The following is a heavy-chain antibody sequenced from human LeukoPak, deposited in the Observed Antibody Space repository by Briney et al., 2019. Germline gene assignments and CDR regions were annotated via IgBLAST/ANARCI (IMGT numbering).Heavy chain of an antibody. CDR3: ARDYRDWPDFRFQDYYYYYMDV. CDR2: IYTSGST. J-gene: IGHJ6*03. D-gene: IGHD3-3*01. CDR1: GGSISSYY. V-gene: IGHV4-4*07. Sequence: SETLSLTCTVSGGSISSYYRSWIRQPAGKGLEWIGRIYTSGSTNYNPSLKSRVTMSVDTSKNQLSLKLSSVTAADTAVYYCARDYRDWPDFRFQDYYYYYMDVWGKGTTVTVSS.